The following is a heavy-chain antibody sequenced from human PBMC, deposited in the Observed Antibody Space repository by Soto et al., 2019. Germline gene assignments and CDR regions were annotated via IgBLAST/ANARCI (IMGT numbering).Heavy chain of an antibody. Sequence: GASVKVSCKASGYTFTSYYMHWVRQAPGQGLEWMGIINPSGGSTSYAQKFQGRVTMTTDTSTSTAYMELSSLRSEDTAVYYCASTGFWSGYRTAGWFDPWGQGTLVTVSS. J-gene: IGHJ5*02. V-gene: IGHV1-46*01. D-gene: IGHD3-3*01. CDR1: GYTFTSYY. CDR2: INPSGGST. CDR3: ASTGFWSGYRTAGWFDP.